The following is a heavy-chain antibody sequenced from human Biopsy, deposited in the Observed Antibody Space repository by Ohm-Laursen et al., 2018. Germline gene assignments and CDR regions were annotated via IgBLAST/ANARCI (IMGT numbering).Heavy chain of an antibody. J-gene: IGHJ4*02. CDR2: IFTSGST. D-gene: IGHD3-22*01. V-gene: IGHV4-4*07. Sequence: GTLSLTCAVSGDSISDYYCVWIRQPAGKGLEWIGLIFTSGSTTYNPSLRSRVTMSVDTSKNQFTLNLSSVTAADPAMYYCAKGYTDYSDSSGFSYYFRYWGQGTLVTVSP. CDR3: AKGYTDYSDSSGFSYYFRY. CDR1: GDSISDYY.